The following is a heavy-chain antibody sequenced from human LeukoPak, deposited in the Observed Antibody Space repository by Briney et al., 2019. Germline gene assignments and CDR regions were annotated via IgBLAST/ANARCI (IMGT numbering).Heavy chain of an antibody. CDR1: GFTFSSYG. V-gene: IGHV3-33*06. J-gene: IGHJ4*02. D-gene: IGHD3-22*01. Sequence: QPGGSLRLSCAASGFTFSSYGMHWVRQAPGKGLEWVAVIWYDGSSKYYADSVKGRFTISRDNSKNTLYLQMNSLRAEDTAVYYCAKDKRISSGYYSYWGQGTLVTVSS. CDR2: IWYDGSSK. CDR3: AKDKRISSGYYSY.